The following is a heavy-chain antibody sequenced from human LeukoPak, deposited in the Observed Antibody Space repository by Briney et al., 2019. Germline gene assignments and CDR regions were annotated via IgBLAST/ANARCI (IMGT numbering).Heavy chain of an antibody. CDR3: ARRRDFIDY. Sequence: GGSLRLSCAASGFTLSDYYMGWIRQAPGKGLEWVSYSSSSGSTIYYADSVKGRFAISRDNAKNSLYLQMNSLRAEDTAVYYCARRRDFIDYWDQGTLVAVSS. CDR2: SSSSGSTI. D-gene: IGHD3/OR15-3a*01. CDR1: GFTLSDYY. J-gene: IGHJ4*02. V-gene: IGHV3-11*01.